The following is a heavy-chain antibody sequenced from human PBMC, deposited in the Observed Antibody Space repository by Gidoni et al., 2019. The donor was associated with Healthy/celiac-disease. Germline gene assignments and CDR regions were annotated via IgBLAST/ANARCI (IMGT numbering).Heavy chain of an antibody. Sequence: EVQLVESGGVLVKPGGSLRLSCAPSGFTFSNAWISWVRQATGKGLEWVGRIKSKTDGGTTDYAAPVKGRFTISRDDSKSTLYLQMNSLKTEDTAVYYCTTEAVTGYRSPYYYYYMDVWGKGTTVTVSS. J-gene: IGHJ6*03. V-gene: IGHV3-15*01. CDR1: GFTFSNAW. D-gene: IGHD4-17*01. CDR3: TTEAVTGYRSPYYYYYMDV. CDR2: IKSKTDGGTT.